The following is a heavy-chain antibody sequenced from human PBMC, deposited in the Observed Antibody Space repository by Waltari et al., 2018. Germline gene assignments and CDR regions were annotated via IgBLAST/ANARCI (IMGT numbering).Heavy chain of an antibody. Sequence: QVQMVLSGAEVKKPGASVKVSCEASGYSFTAYYLHWVRQAPGQGLEWRGRINPNSGATTYAQMFQGRVTMTRDTSISTAYMEVTGLRSDDTAVYYCARVLSTVQLGIFAYWGQGTVVTVSS. CDR2: INPNSGAT. D-gene: IGHD7-27*01. CDR3: ARVLSTVQLGIFAY. CDR1: GYSFTAYY. J-gene: IGHJ4*02. V-gene: IGHV1-2*06.